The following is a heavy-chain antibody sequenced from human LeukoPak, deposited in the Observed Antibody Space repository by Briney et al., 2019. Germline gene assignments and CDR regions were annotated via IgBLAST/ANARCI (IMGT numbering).Heavy chain of an antibody. Sequence: ASVKVSCKASGGTFSSYAISWVRQAPGQGLEWMGGIIPIFGTANYAQKFQGRVTITADESTSTAYMELSSLRSEDTAVCYCARAPLYQLLSSNMAFDIWGQGTMVTVSS. CDR1: GGTFSSYA. CDR2: IIPIFGTA. D-gene: IGHD2-2*01. J-gene: IGHJ3*02. CDR3: ARAPLYQLLSSNMAFDI. V-gene: IGHV1-69*13.